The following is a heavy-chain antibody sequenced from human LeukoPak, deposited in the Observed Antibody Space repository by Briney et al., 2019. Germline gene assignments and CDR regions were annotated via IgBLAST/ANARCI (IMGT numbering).Heavy chain of an antibody. CDR1: GGTFSSYA. V-gene: IGHV1-69*06. Sequence: SVKVSCKASGGTFSSYAISWVRQAPGQGLEWMGGIIPIFGTANYAQKFQGRVTITADKSTSTAYMELSSLRSEDTAVYYCARETIAVATRHFDYWGQGALVTVSS. D-gene: IGHD6-19*01. CDR3: ARETIAVATRHFDY. CDR2: IIPIFGTA. J-gene: IGHJ4*02.